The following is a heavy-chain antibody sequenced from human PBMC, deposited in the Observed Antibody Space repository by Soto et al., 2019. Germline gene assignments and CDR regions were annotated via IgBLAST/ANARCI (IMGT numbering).Heavy chain of an antibody. Sequence: QVQLVQSGAEVKEPGSSVRVSCKASGGTFDNFIMNWVRQTPGQGLEWMGGIVPMLGTPTYAEKFKGRVTISATGSTSTMYMEVPSLSSEDTAIYYCARNGTYSSSLSQYSGMDVWGQGTTVTVSS. CDR1: GGTFDNFI. V-gene: IGHV1-69*01. CDR3: ARNGTYSSSLSQYSGMDV. D-gene: IGHD1-26*01. CDR2: IVPMLGTP. J-gene: IGHJ6*02.